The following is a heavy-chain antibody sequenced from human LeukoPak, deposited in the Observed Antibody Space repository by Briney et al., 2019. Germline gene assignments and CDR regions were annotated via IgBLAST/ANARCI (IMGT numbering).Heavy chain of an antibody. Sequence: ASVKVSCKASGGTFSSYAISWARQAPGQGLEWMGGIIPIFGTANYAQKFQGRLTISADKSMITAYMDLTNVTSEDTAVYYCAAVYDGAAGYFDLWGRGTLITASS. J-gene: IGHJ2*01. V-gene: IGHV1-69*06. CDR2: IIPIFGTA. CDR3: AAVYDGAAGYFDL. D-gene: IGHD3-22*01. CDR1: GGTFSSYA.